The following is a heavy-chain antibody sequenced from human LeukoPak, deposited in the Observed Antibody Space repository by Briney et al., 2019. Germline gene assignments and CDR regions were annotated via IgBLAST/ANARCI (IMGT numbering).Heavy chain of an antibody. V-gene: IGHV3-7*01. Sequence: LPGGSLRLSCAASGFTFSSYWMSWVRQAPGKGLEWVANIKQDGSEKYYVDSVKGRFTISRDNAKNSLYLQMNSLRAEDTAVYYCARDFTRTSNTIHDYWGQGTLVTVSS. D-gene: IGHD3-3*01. CDR2: IKQDGSEK. CDR1: GFTFSSYW. CDR3: ARDFTRTSNTIHDY. J-gene: IGHJ4*02.